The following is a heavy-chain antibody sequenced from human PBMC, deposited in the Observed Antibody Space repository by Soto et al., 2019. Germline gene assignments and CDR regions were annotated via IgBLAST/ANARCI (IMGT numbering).Heavy chain of an antibody. Sequence: PSETLSLTCAVYGGSFSGYYWSWIRQPPGKELEWIGEINHSGSTNYNPSLKSRVTISVDTSKNQFSLKLSSVTAADTAVYYCARVSWSGYRLGFSGYYYGMDVWGQGTTVTVSS. CDR2: INHSGST. CDR1: GGSFSGYY. CDR3: ARVSWSGYRLGFSGYYYGMDV. D-gene: IGHD3-3*01. J-gene: IGHJ6*02. V-gene: IGHV4-34*01.